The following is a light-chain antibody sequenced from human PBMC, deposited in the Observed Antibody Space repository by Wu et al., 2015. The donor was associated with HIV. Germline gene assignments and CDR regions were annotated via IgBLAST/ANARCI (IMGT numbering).Light chain of an antibody. V-gene: IGKV3-20*01. J-gene: IGKJ1*01. Sequence: ENLLTQSPGTLSLSPGERATLSCRASKSISNNYLAWYQQKSGQAPRLLVYHASSRATGVPDRFSGSGSGTDFTLTISRLEPEDFAVYYCQQYGSSSWTFGQGIKVEIK. CDR1: KSISNNY. CDR2: HAS. CDR3: QQYGSSSWT.